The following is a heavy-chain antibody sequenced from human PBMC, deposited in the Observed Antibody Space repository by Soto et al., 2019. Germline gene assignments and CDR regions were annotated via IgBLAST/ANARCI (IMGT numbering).Heavy chain of an antibody. D-gene: IGHD2-2*01. J-gene: IGHJ3*02. CDR3: AAFDVVVPAAMPGDAFDI. V-gene: IGHV1-58*02. CDR2: IVVGSGNT. Sequence: GASVKVSCKASGFTFTSSAIQWVRQARGQRLEWIGWIVVGSGNTNYAQKFQERVTITRDMSTSTAYMELSSLRSEDTAVYYCAAFDVVVPAAMPGDAFDIWGQGTMVTVSS. CDR1: GFTFTSSA.